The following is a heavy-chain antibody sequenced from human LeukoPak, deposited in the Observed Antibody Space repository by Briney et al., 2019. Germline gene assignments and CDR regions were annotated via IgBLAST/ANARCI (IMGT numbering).Heavy chain of an antibody. CDR2: ISAYTGNT. CDR3: ARGRYSYGYCDY. Sequence: EASVKVSCKASGGTFSSYAISWVRQAPGQGLEWMGWISAYTGNTNYAQRLQGRVTMTTDTPTSAAYMELRSLRSDDTAVYYCARGRYSYGYCDYWGQGTMVTVSS. J-gene: IGHJ4*02. D-gene: IGHD5-18*01. CDR1: GGTFSSYA. V-gene: IGHV1-18*01.